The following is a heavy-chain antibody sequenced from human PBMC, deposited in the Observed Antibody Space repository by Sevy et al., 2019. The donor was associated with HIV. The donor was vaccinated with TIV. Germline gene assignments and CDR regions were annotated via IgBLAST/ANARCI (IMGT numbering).Heavy chain of an antibody. D-gene: IGHD4-4*01. Sequence: QSGGSLRLSCAASGFIFSSYEMNWVRQAPGKGLEWISYISNSGSALYYSDSVKGRFTISRDNAKNSLYLQMNSLRAEDTAVYYCARDLPPSATTVAHFDNWGQGTLVTVSS. J-gene: IGHJ4*02. CDR2: ISNSGSAL. CDR3: ARDLPPSATTVAHFDN. V-gene: IGHV3-48*03. CDR1: GFIFSSYE.